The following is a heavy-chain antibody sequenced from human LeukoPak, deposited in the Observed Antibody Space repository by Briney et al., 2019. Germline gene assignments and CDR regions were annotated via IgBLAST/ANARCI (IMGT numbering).Heavy chain of an antibody. D-gene: IGHD4-17*01. CDR3: ARGIESYGDYGY. Sequence: SETMSLTCTVSGGSISGSYWSWIRQPPGKGLEWIAYMYNSGSTNYNPSLKSRVTISIDTSKNQFSLKLSSLTAADTAIYYCARGIESYGDYGYWGQGILVTVSS. V-gene: IGHV4-59*01. CDR1: GGSISGSY. J-gene: IGHJ4*02. CDR2: MYNSGST.